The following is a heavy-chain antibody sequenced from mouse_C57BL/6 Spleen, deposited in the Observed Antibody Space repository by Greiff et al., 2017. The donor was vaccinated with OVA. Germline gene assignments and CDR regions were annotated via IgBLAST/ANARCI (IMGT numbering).Heavy chain of an antibody. CDR3: ARGIYDYDEAMDY. CDR2: ISNGGGST. CDR1: GFTFSDYY. Sequence: EVQGVESGGGLVQPGGSLKLSCAASGFTFSDYYMYWVRQTPEKRLEWVAYISNGGGSTYYPDTVKGRFTISRDNAKNTLYLQMSRLKSEDTAMYYCARGIYDYDEAMDYWGQGTSVTVSS. J-gene: IGHJ4*01. V-gene: IGHV5-12*01. D-gene: IGHD2-4*01.